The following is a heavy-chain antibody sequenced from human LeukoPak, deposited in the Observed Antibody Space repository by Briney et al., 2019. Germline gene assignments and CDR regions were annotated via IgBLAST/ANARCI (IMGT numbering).Heavy chain of an antibody. CDR3: ARLTDIVATIDGAMNWFDL. V-gene: IGHV5-51*01. D-gene: IGHD5-12*01. J-gene: IGHJ5*02. CDR2: TSPRDSNY. Sequence: GESLKISYQTSGYRFSDYYIAWVRQKPGKGLEWMGLTSPRDSNYKYNPAFEGQVTMSADKSINTVYLQWSSLKTSDTATYYCARLTDIVATIDGAMNWFDLWGQGTLVAVSS. CDR1: GYRFSDYY.